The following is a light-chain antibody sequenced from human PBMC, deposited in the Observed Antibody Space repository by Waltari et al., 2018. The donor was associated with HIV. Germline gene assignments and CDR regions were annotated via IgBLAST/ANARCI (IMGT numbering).Light chain of an antibody. Sequence: QSVLTQPPSVSAAPGQKVTISCSGRTSNIGENYVSWYQQLPGTAPKLLIFENNKRPSGIRDRFSGSKSGTSATLGITGLQTGDEADYYCGTWDSSLSAGVFGGGTKLTVL. CDR3: GTWDSSLSAGV. CDR1: TSNIGENY. J-gene: IGLJ3*02. V-gene: IGLV1-51*02. CDR2: ENN.